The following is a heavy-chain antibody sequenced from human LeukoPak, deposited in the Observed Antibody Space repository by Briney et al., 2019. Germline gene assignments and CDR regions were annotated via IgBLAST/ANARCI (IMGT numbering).Heavy chain of an antibody. D-gene: IGHD3-22*01. V-gene: IGHV4-39*07. J-gene: IGHJ4*02. CDR3: ARASFSTYYYDSSGYPAVYFDY. Sequence: SETLSLTCTVSGGSNSRSSYYWGWIRQPPGKGLEWIGSIYYGGSTYYNPSLKSRVTISVDTSKNQFSLKLSSVTAADTAVYYCARASFSTYYYDSSGYPAVYFDYWGQGTLVTVSS. CDR1: GGSNSRSSYY. CDR2: IYYGGST.